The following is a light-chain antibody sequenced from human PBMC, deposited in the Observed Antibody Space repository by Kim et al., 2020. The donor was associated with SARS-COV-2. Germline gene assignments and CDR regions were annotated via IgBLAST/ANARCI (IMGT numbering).Light chain of an antibody. Sequence: QSALTQPASVSGSPGQSITISCTGTNSDIGAYDFVSWYQQHPGKVPKVIIYDVRNRPSGVSNRFSGSKSANTASLTISGLQAEDEADYYCSSYTSDATFVFGPGTKVTVL. CDR3: SSYTSDATFV. V-gene: IGLV2-14*03. CDR1: NSDIGAYDF. CDR2: DVR. J-gene: IGLJ1*01.